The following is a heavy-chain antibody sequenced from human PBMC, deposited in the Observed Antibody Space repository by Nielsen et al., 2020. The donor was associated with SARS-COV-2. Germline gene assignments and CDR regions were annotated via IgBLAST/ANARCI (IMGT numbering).Heavy chain of an antibody. CDR3: AREPRYCSGGSCSGDY. J-gene: IGHJ4*02. D-gene: IGHD2-15*01. CDR2: IYTSGST. V-gene: IGHV4-61*02. CDR1: GGSISSGSYY. Sequence: LRLTCTVSGGSISSGSYYWSWIRQPAGKGLEWIGRIYTSGSTNYNPSLKSRVTISVDTSKNQFSLKLSSVTAADTAVYYCAREPRYCSGGSCSGDYWGQGTLVTVSS.